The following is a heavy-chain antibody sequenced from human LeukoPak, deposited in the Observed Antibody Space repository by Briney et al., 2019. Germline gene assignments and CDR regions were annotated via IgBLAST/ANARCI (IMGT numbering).Heavy chain of an antibody. V-gene: IGHV1-69*01. CDR2: IIPIFGTA. J-gene: IGHJ5*02. CDR3: ARAITMVRGVIIMSPTNWFDP. CDR1: GGTFSSYA. Sequence: SVKVSCRASGGTFSSYAISWVRQAPGQGLEWMGGIIPIFGTANYAQKFQGRVTITADESTSTAYMELSSLRSDDTAVYYCARAITMVRGVIIMSPTNWFDPWGQGTLVTVSS. D-gene: IGHD3-10*01.